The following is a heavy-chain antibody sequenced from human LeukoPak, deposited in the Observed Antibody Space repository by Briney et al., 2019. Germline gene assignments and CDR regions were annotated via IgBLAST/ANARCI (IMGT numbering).Heavy chain of an antibody. CDR2: IYTSGST. CDR1: GGSISSYY. Sequence: SETLSLTCTVSGGSISSYYWSWIRQPAGKGLEWIGRIYTSGSTNYNPSLKSRVTMSVDTSKNQFSLKLSSVTAADTAVYYCASLGPIEMATLLEGAFDIWGQGTMVTVSS. V-gene: IGHV4-4*07. J-gene: IGHJ3*02. CDR3: ASLGPIEMATLLEGAFDI. D-gene: IGHD5-24*01.